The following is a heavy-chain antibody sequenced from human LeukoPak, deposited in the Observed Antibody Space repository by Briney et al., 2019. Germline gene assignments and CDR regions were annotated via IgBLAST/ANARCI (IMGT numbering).Heavy chain of an antibody. CDR3: ARSGSYSYYYMDV. J-gene: IGHJ6*03. Sequence: PSQTLSLTCTVSGGSISSGSYYWSWIRQPAGKGLEWIGRIYTSGSTNYNPSLKSRVTISVDTSKNQLSLKLSSVTAANTAVYYCARSGSYSYYYMDVWGKGTTVTISS. CDR1: GGSISSGSYY. D-gene: IGHD1-26*01. V-gene: IGHV4-61*02. CDR2: IYTSGST.